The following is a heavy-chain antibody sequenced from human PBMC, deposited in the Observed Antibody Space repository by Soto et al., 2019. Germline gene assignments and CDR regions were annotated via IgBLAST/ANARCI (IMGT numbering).Heavy chain of an antibody. D-gene: IGHD3-16*01. CDR1: GFTFSSYS. CDR2: ISSSSSYI. CDR3: APTPMGGWTFDY. Sequence: EVQLVESGGGLVKPGGSLRLSCAASGFTFSSYSMNWVRQAPGKGLEWVSSISSSSSYIYYADSVKGRFTISRDNAKNSLYLQMNSLRAEDTAVYYCAPTPMGGWTFDYWGQGTLVTVSS. J-gene: IGHJ4*02. V-gene: IGHV3-21*01.